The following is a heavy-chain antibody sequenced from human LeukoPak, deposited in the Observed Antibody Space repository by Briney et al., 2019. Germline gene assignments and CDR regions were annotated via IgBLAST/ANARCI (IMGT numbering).Heavy chain of an antibody. CDR3: ARAPRRRSGFYYYYMDV. V-gene: IGHV1-8*01. CDR2: MNPNSGNT. J-gene: IGHJ6*03. Sequence: ASVEVSCKASGYTFTSYDINWVRQATGQGLEWMGWMNPNSGNTGYAQKFQGRVTMTRNTSISTAYMELSSLRSEDTAVYYCARAPRRRSGFYYYYMDVWGKGTTVTVSS. CDR1: GYTFTSYD. D-gene: IGHD3-22*01.